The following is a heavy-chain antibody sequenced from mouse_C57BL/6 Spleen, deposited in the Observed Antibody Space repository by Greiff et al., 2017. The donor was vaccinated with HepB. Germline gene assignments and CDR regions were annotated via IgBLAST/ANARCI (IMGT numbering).Heavy chain of an antibody. J-gene: IGHJ4*01. CDR2: ISDGGSYT. Sequence: DVMLVESGGGLVKPGGSLKLSCAASGFTFSSYAMSWVRQTPEKRLEWVATISDGGSYTYYPDNVKGRFTISKDNAKNNLYLQMSHLKSEDTAMYYCAREITTVVATLYYAMDYWGQGTSVTVSS. D-gene: IGHD1-1*01. CDR1: GFTFSSYA. CDR3: AREITTVVATLYYAMDY. V-gene: IGHV5-4*01.